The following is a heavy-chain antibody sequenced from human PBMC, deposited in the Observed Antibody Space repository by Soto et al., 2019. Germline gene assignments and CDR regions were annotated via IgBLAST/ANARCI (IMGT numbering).Heavy chain of an antibody. CDR2: IYHSGST. D-gene: IGHD5-18*01. V-gene: IGHV4-38-2*02. CDR1: GYSISSGYY. J-gene: IGHJ5*02. CDR3: ARDYSRGYSYGFDP. Sequence: PSETLSLTCAVSGYSISSGYYWGWIRQPPGKGLEWIGSIYHSGSTYYNPSLKSRVTISVDTSKNQFSLKLSSVTAADTAVYYCARDYSRGYSYGFDPWGQGTLVTVSS.